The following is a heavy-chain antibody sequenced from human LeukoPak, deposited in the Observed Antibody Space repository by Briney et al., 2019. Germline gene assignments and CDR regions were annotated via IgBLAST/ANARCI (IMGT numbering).Heavy chain of an antibody. CDR1: GGSFSGYY. Sequence: SETLSLTCAVYGGSFSGYYWSWIRQPPGKGLEWIGEINHSGSTNYNPSLKSRVTISVDTSKDQFSLKLSSVTAADTAVYYCARATDYYDPFDYWGQGTLVTVSS. J-gene: IGHJ4*02. CDR2: INHSGST. D-gene: IGHD3-22*01. CDR3: ARATDYYDPFDY. V-gene: IGHV4-34*01.